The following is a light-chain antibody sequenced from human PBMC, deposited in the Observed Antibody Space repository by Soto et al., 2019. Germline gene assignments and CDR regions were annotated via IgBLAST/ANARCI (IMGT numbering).Light chain of an antibody. CDR1: QSVGSSY. J-gene: IGKJ1*01. V-gene: IGKV3-20*01. CDR3: HQYGSSSWT. Sequence: EIVLTQSPGTLSLSPGERATLSCRASQSVGSSYLAWYQQKAGQAPRLLIYGASSRATGIPDRFSGSGSGTDFTLTISRLEPEDFAVYYCHQYGSSSWTCGQGTKVDIK. CDR2: GAS.